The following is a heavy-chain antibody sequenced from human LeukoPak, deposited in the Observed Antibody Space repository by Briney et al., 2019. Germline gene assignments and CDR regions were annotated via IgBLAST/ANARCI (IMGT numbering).Heavy chain of an antibody. CDR2: IYYTGGT. CDR3: ARDRTERNTAQDDY. D-gene: IGHD5-18*01. CDR1: GYAISSGYY. Sequence: SETLSLTCSVSGYAISSGYYWGWIRQPPGRGLEWIGSIYYTGGTLYNPSLKSRVCMSVDTSTNQFSLKLTSVTAADTAVYYCARDRTERNTAQDDYWGQGTLVTVSS. J-gene: IGHJ4*02. V-gene: IGHV4-38-2*02.